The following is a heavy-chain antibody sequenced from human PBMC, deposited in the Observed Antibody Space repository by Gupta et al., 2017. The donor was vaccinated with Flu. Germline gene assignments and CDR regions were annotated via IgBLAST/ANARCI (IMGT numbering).Heavy chain of an antibody. CDR3: ASIMVGQKVIVVVTAMDDY. CDR1: GFTFSSYA. V-gene: IGHV3-23*01. J-gene: IGHJ4*02. CDR2: ISGSGGST. D-gene: IGHD2-21*02. Sequence: EVQLLESGGGLVQPGGSLRLSCAASGFTFSSYAMSWVRQAPGKGLEWVSAISGSGGSTYYADSVKGRFTISRDNSKNTLYLQMNSLRAEDTAVYYCASIMVGQKVIVVVTAMDDYWGQGTLVTVSS.